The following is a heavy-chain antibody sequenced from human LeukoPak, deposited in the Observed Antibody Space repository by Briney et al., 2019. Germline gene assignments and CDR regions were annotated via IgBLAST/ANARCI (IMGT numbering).Heavy chain of an antibody. Sequence: GGSLRLSCAASGFTFSSYGMHWVRQAPGKGLEWVAVISYDGGNKYYADSVKGRFTISRDNSKNTLYLQMNSLRAEDTAVYYCAKVPDGDYGVDYWGQGTLVTVSS. J-gene: IGHJ4*02. CDR2: ISYDGGNK. CDR3: AKVPDGDYGVDY. V-gene: IGHV3-30*18. D-gene: IGHD4-17*01. CDR1: GFTFSSYG.